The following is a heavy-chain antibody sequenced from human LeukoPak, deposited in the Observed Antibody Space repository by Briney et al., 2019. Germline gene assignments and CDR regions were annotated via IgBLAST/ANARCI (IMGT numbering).Heavy chain of an antibody. CDR2: ISYDGSNK. CDR1: GFTFSSYA. J-gene: IGHJ6*03. CDR3: ARAKSPPTHGQWLVGYYYYYMDV. V-gene: IGHV3-30*04. Sequence: GGSLRLSCAASGFTFSSYAMHWVRQAPGKGLEWVAVISYDGSNKYYADSVKGRFTISRDNSKNTLYLQMNSLRAEDAAVYYCARAKSPPTHGQWLVGYYYYYMDVWGKGTTVTISS. D-gene: IGHD6-19*01.